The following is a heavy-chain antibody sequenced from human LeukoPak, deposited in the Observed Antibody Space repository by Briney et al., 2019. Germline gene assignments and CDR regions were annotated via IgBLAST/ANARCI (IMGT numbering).Heavy chain of an antibody. CDR2: LDQGGSDD. Sequence: GGSVRLSCAASGMTFSSHAIHWVRQAPGKGLEWVGDLDQGGSDDFYLDSVRGRFIISRDNARNSLYLQMNGLRVEDTAVYYCARDVSLGFWSGYSDYWGHGTLVAVAS. D-gene: IGHD3-3*01. J-gene: IGHJ4*01. V-gene: IGHV3-7*01. CDR3: ARDVSLGFWSGYSDY. CDR1: GMTFSSHA.